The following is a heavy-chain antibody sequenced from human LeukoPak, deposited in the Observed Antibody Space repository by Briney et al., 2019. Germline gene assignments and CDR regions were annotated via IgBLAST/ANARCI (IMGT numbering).Heavy chain of an antibody. J-gene: IGHJ6*04. Sequence: EASVKVSCKASGYTFTSYGISWVRQAPGQGLEWMGIINLSGGTTSYAQKFQGRVTMTRDTSTSTVYMELSSLRSEDTAIYYCARDEGSSRKRNFMDVWGEGTTVTISS. CDR3: ARDEGSSRKRNFMDV. CDR2: INLSGGTT. D-gene: IGHD1-7*01. V-gene: IGHV1-46*01. CDR1: GYTFTSYG.